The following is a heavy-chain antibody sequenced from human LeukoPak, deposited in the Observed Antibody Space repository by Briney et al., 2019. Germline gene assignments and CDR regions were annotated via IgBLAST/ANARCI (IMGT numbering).Heavy chain of an antibody. J-gene: IGHJ4*02. CDR3: VKDRSIAAPNNDFFDS. CDR1: GGSISSSSYY. Sequence: PLETLSLTCTVSGGSISSSSYYWGWIRQPPGKGLEWIGSIYYSGSTYYNPSLKSRVTISVDTSKNQFSLKLSSVTAADTAVYYCVKDRSIAAPNNDFFDSWGQGALVTVSS. D-gene: IGHD6-6*01. V-gene: IGHV4-39*02. CDR2: IYYSGST.